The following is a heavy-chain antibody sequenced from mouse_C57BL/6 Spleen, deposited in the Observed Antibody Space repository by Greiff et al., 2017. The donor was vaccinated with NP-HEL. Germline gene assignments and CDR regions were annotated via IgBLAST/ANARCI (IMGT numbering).Heavy chain of an antibody. Sequence: EVKVVESGGGLVKPGGSLKLSCAASGFTFSSYTMSWVRQTPEKRLEWVATISGGGGNTYYPDSVKGRFTISRDNAKNTLYLQMSSLRSEDTALYYCARLDYGNPYFDYWGQGTTLTVSS. CDR2: ISGGGGNT. D-gene: IGHD2-1*01. CDR1: GFTFSSYT. V-gene: IGHV5-9*01. J-gene: IGHJ2*01. CDR3: ARLDYGNPYFDY.